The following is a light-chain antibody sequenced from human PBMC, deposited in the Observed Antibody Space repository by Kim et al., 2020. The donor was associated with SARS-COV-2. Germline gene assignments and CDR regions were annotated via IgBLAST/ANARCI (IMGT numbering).Light chain of an antibody. J-gene: IGLJ2*01. Sequence: QSALTQPASVSGSPGQSITISCTGTSSDVGAHDYVSWFQQYPGKVPKLLIYDVSTRPSRVSNRFSGSKSGNTASLTISGVQTEDEADYYCSSYTTSNSLVFGGGTKLTVL. V-gene: IGLV2-14*03. CDR2: DVS. CDR3: SSYTTSNSLV. CDR1: SSDVGAHDY.